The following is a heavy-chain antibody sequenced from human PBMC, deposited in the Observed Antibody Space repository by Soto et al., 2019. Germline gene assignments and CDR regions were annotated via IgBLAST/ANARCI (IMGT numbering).Heavy chain of an antibody. CDR1: GYTLTDSA. CDR3: ARDRGSSGWLDY. J-gene: IGHJ4*02. D-gene: IGHD6-19*01. Sequence: DSVKVSCKASGYTLTDSAIHWLRQAPGQRLEWMGWINAGKDNTNYSPKFQGRLTITRDTSASTAYMELSSLRLEDTAVYYCARDRGSSGWLDYWRQGTLVTV. CDR2: INAGKDNT. V-gene: IGHV1-3*01.